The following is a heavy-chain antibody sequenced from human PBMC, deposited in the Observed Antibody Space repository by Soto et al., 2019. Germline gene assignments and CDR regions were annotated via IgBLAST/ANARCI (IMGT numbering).Heavy chain of an antibody. J-gene: IGHJ6*03. V-gene: IGHV3-33*01. CDR3: ARGPHALRDFWRDYYYYYYMDV. Sequence: GGSLRLSCAASGFTFSSYGMHWVRQAPGKGLEWVAVIWYDGSNKYYADSVKGRFTISRDNSKNTLYLQMNSLRAEDTAVYYCARGPHALRDFWRDYYYYYYMDVWGKGTTVTVSS. D-gene: IGHD3-3*01. CDR1: GFTFSSYG. CDR2: IWYDGSNK.